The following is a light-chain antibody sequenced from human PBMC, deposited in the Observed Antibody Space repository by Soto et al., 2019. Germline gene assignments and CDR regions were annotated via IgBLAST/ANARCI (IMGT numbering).Light chain of an antibody. CDR1: QNINSD. J-gene: IGKJ5*01. CDR3: QQYTSWPIT. Sequence: EIVMTQSPATLSVSPGESATLSCRASQNINSDLAWYVQKPGQAPRRVIYGASTWGTDVPPRLTGSGSGTEFTLSISGLQSEEFAVYYCQQYTSWPITFGQGTRL. CDR2: GAS. V-gene: IGKV3D-15*01.